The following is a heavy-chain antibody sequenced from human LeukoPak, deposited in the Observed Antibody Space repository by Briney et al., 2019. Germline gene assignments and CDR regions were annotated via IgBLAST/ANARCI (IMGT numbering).Heavy chain of an antibody. CDR2: IYYSGST. Sequence: SETLSLTCTVSGGSISSSSYYWGWLRQPPGKGLEWIGSIYYSGSTYYNPSLKSRVTISVDTSKNQFSLKLSSVTAADTAVYYCARHLGSSWYDPYYFDYWGQGTLVTVSS. D-gene: IGHD6-13*01. V-gene: IGHV4-39*01. J-gene: IGHJ4*02. CDR3: ARHLGSSWYDPYYFDY. CDR1: GGSISSSSYY.